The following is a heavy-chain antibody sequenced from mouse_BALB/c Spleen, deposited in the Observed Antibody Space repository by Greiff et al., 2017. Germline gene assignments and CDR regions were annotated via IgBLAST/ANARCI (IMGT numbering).Heavy chain of an antibody. CDR3: ARGTGSYYFDY. D-gene: IGHD4-1*01. CDR2: ISSGSSTI. Sequence: EVQGVESGGGLVQPGGSRKLSCAASGFTFSSFGMHWVRQAPEKGLEWVAYISSGSSTIYYADTVKGRFTISRDNPKNTLFLQMTSLRSEDTAMYYCARGTGSYYFDYWGQGTTLTVSS. CDR1: GFTFSSFG. V-gene: IGHV5-17*02. J-gene: IGHJ2*01.